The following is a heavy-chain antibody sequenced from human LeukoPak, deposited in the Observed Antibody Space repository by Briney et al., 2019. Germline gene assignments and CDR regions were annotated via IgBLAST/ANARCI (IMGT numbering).Heavy chain of an antibody. Sequence: ASVKVSCKASGYTFIGYYMHWVRQAPGQGLEWMGWINPNSGGTNYAQKFQGRVTMTTDTSTSTAYMELRSLRSDDTAVYYCAVIETATISGSDYWGQGTLVTVSS. CDR1: GYTFIGYY. CDR2: INPNSGGT. J-gene: IGHJ4*02. V-gene: IGHV1-2*02. D-gene: IGHD5-24*01. CDR3: AVIETATISGSDY.